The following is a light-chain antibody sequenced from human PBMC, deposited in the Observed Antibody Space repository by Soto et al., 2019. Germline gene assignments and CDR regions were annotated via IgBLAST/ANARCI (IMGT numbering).Light chain of an antibody. CDR2: DAS. CDR1: QSVSSY. V-gene: IGKV3-20*01. J-gene: IGKJ1*01. Sequence: EIVLTQSPATLSLSPGERATLSCRASQSVSSYLAWYQQKPGQAPRLLIYDASSRASGIPDRLSGGGSGTDFTLTIRRLEPEDFAVYYCQQYGSSPWTFGLGTRWIS. CDR3: QQYGSSPWT.